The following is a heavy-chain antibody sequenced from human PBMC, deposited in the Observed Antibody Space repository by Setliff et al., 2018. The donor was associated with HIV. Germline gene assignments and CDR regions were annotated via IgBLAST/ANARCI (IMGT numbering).Heavy chain of an antibody. CDR3: ASSSVVRGLIITAFDY. J-gene: IGHJ4*02. D-gene: IGHD3-10*01. CDR1: GGSFSNYY. CDR2: LSPSGTT. V-gene: IGHV4-34*01. Sequence: SETLSLTCTVYGGSFSNYYTNWIRQPPGKGLEWIGELSPSGTTRSNPSLQSRVTISLDTSNNQFSPKLTSVTAADTAVYYCASSSVVRGLIITAFDYWGQGTLVTVSS.